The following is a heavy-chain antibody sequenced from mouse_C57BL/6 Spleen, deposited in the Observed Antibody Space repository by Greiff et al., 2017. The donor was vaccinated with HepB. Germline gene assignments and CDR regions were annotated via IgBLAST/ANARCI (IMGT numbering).Heavy chain of an antibody. V-gene: IGHV5-4*01. CDR2: ISDGGSYT. CDR3: ARDGGADYYGSSYFDY. Sequence: EVKVVESGGGLVKPGGSLKLSCAASGFTFSSYAMSWVRQTPEKRLEWVATISDGGSYTYYPDNVKGRFTISRDNAKNNLYLQMSHLKSEDTAMYYCARDGGADYYGSSYFDYWGQGTTLTVSS. D-gene: IGHD1-1*01. CDR1: GFTFSSYA. J-gene: IGHJ2*01.